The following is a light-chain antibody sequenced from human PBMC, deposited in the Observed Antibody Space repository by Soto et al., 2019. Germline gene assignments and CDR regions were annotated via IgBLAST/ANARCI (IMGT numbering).Light chain of an antibody. CDR1: QGISSY. V-gene: IGKV1-9*01. CDR2: AAS. Sequence: DIQLTQSPSFLSASVGDRVTITCRASQGISSYLAWYQQKPGKAPKLLIYAASTLQSGVPSRFSGNGSGTEFTLTISSLQPEDFATYYCQQLNSYPFTFVPGTKVDIK. J-gene: IGKJ3*01. CDR3: QQLNSYPFT.